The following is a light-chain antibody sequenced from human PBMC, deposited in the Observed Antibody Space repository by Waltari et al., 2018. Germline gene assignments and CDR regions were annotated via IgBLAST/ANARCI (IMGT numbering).Light chain of an antibody. CDR2: AAS. CDR1: QDIHTW. V-gene: IGKV1D-12*01. Sequence: DIQMTQSPSSVSASVGDRVTLTCRASQDIHTWLAWYQQKPGKAPKLLISAASSLQSGVPSRFSGSGSGTDFTLTISSLQPEDFATYYCQEANMFPFTFGPGTKVDIK. J-gene: IGKJ3*01. CDR3: QEANMFPFT.